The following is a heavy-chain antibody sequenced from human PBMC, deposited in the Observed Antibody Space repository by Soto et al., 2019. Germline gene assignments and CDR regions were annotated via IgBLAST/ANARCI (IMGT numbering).Heavy chain of an antibody. V-gene: IGHV2-5*02. D-gene: IGHD2-21*02. J-gene: IGHJ6*02. CDR1: GLSLSTTGVG. CDR3: VQSRCGGDCLQSYSSHSYYGLDV. Sequence: QITLKESGPPLVKPTQTLTLTCTFSGLSLSTTGVGVGWIRQPPGKALEWLALIYWDDDKRYSPSLKSRLTITKDTSKNHVVLTMTTMDPVDTATYYCVQSRCGGDCLQSYSSHSYYGLDVWGQGTTVTVSS. CDR2: IYWDDDK.